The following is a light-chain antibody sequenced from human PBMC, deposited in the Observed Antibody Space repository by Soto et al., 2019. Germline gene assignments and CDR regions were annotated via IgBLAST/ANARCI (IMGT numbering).Light chain of an antibody. CDR2: GAS. CDR1: QSVGNN. Sequence: EIVITQSPATLSVSPGERASLYCRASQSVGNNLAWYQQKPGQAPSLFIFGASVRATGVPDRFSGSGSGTEFTLSISNLQSEDSAVYYCQQYESWPPLFTFGQGTKVDNK. V-gene: IGKV3-15*01. J-gene: IGKJ2*01. CDR3: QQYESWPPLFT.